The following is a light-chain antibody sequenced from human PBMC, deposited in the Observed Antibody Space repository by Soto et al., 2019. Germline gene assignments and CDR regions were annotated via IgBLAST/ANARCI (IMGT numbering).Light chain of an antibody. CDR2: DAS. CDR1: QTVSITY. Sequence: VLLQSPGTLSLTQGESATLSCRASQTVSITYLAWYQEKPGQAPRLLIYDASIRATGIPARFSGSWSGTDFTLTINGLEPEDSAVYYCQQRGNWPPTWTFGQGTNVDI. CDR3: QQRGNWPPTWT. J-gene: IGKJ1*01. V-gene: IGKV3D-20*02.